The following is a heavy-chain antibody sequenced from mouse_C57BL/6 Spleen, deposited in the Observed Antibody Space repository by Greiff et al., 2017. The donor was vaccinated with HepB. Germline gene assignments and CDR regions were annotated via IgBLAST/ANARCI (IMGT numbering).Heavy chain of an antibody. Sequence: QVQLQQPGAELVKPGASVKLSCKASGYTFTSYWMHWVKQRPGQGLEWIGMIHPNSGSTNYNEKFKSKATLTVDKSSSTAYMQLSSLTSEDSAVYYCARGDYYYGSSFADRGQGTLVTVSA. D-gene: IGHD1-1*01. J-gene: IGHJ3*01. CDR2: IHPNSGST. CDR1: GYTFTSYW. V-gene: IGHV1-64*01. CDR3: ARGDYYYGSSFAD.